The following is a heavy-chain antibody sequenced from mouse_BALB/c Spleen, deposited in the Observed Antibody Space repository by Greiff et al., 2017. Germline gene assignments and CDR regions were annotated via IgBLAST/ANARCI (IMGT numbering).Heavy chain of an antibody. CDR1: GFSLTDYG. CDR2: ICGGGST. V-gene: IGHV2-6-5*01. J-gene: IGHJ3*01. Sequence: QVQLKESGPGLVAPSQSLSITCTVSGFSLTDYGVSWIRQPPGKGLEWLGVICGGGSTYYNSALKSRLSISKDNSKSQVFLKMNSLQTDDTAMYYCAIPSYDGPWWAYWGQGTLVTVSA. D-gene: IGHD2-3*01. CDR3: AIPSYDGPWWAY.